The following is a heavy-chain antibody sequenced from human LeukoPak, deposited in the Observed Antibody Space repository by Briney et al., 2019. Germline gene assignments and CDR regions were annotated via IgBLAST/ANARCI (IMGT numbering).Heavy chain of an antibody. J-gene: IGHJ3*02. V-gene: IGHV3-30*18. CDR1: GFTFSSYG. CDR2: ISYDGSNK. CDR3: AKLQLWSNDAFDI. Sequence: PGGSLRLSCAASGFTFSSYGMHWVRQAPGKGLEWVAVISYDGSNKYYADSVKGRFTISRDNSKNTLYLQMNSLRAEDTAVYYCAKLQLWSNDAFDIWGQGTMVTVSS. D-gene: IGHD5-18*01.